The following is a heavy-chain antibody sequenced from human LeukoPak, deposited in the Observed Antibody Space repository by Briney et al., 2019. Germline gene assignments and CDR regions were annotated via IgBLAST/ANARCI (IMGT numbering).Heavy chain of an antibody. CDR1: GDTFSSYY. CDR2: INPSGGST. V-gene: IGHV1-46*01. J-gene: IGHJ4*02. CDR3: ARGGVLRFLEHLDY. Sequence: ASVKVSCKASGDTFSSYYMHWVRQAPGQGLEWMGIINPSGGSTTYAQKFQGRVTMTRDTSTSTVYMELGSLRSEDTAVYYCARGGVLRFLEHLDYWGQGTLVTVSS. D-gene: IGHD3-3*01.